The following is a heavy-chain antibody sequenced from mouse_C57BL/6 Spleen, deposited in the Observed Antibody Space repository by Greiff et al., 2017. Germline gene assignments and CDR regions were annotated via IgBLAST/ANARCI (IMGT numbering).Heavy chain of an antibody. V-gene: IGHV5-16*01. J-gene: IGHJ4*01. Sequence: DVKLVESEGGFVQPGSSMKLSCTASGFTFSDYYMAWVRQVPEKGLEWVANINYDGSSTYYLDSLKSRFIISRDNAKNILYLQMSSLKSEDTATYYCARVSYAMDYWGQGTSVTVSS. CDR1: GFTFSDYY. CDR2: INYDGSST. CDR3: ARVSYAMDY.